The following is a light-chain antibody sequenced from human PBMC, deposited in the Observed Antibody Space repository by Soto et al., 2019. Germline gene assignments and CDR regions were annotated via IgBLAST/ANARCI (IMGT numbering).Light chain of an antibody. CDR1: QSVSSY. Sequence: EIVWTQSPAPLSLSPGDRATISCRASQSVSSYLAWYQQRPCQAPRLLIYDASNRATGIPARFSGSGSGTDFTLTISSLEPEDFAVYYCQQRSNWPTFTFGPGTKVDIK. V-gene: IGKV3-11*01. CDR3: QQRSNWPTFT. CDR2: DAS. J-gene: IGKJ3*01.